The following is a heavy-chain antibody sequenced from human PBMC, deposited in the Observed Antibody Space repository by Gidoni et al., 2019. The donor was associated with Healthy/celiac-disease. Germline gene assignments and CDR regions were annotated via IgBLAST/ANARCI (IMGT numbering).Heavy chain of an antibody. CDR1: GYTFTSYG. D-gene: IGHD3-16*01. CDR2: ISAYNGNT. Sequence: QVQLVQSGAEVKKPGASVKVSCKASGYTFTSYGISWVRQAPGQGLEWMGWISAYNGNTNYAQKLQGRVTMTTDTSTSTAYMELRSLISDDPAVYYCARARDYVWGSFDAFDIWGQGTMVTVSS. CDR3: ARARDYVWGSFDAFDI. J-gene: IGHJ3*02. V-gene: IGHV1-18*01.